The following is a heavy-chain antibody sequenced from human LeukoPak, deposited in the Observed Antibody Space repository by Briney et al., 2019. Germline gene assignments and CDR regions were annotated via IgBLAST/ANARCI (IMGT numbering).Heavy chain of an antibody. V-gene: IGHV4-59*12. J-gene: IGHJ4*02. CDR3: ARDSDYDSSGYYY. CDR1: GGSINPYY. CDR2: MYYSGST. D-gene: IGHD3-22*01. Sequence: SETLSLTCTVSGGSINPYYWSWNWQPPGKGLEWIGYMYYSGSTNYNPSLKSRVTISLDTSKNQFFLKLSSVTAADTAVYYCARDSDYDSSGYYYWGQGTLVTVSS.